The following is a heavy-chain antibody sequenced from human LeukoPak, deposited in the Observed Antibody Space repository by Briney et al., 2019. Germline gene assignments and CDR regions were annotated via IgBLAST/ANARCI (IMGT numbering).Heavy chain of an antibody. V-gene: IGHV4-38-2*02. J-gene: IGHJ3*02. D-gene: IGHD6-19*01. CDR3: ARDHSSGWQGYRAFDI. CDR1: GYSISSGYY. CDR2: IYHSGST. Sequence: SETLSLTCAVSGYSISSGYYWGWLRPPPGKGLEWIGSIYHSGSTYYNPSLKSRVTISVDTSKNQFSLKLSSVTAADTAVYYCARDHSSGWQGYRAFDIWGQGTMVTVSS.